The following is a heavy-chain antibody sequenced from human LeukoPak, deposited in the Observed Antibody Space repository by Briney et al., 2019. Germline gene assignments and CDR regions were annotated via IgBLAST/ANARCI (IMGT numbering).Heavy chain of an antibody. Sequence: PGGSLRLSCAASGFTFTSYAMSWVRQAPGKGLEWVSGIRGSDGSSYYADSVKGRFTISRDNSKNTLYLQMNSLRAEDTAVYYCARGTSTSPNWFDPWGQGTLVTVSS. J-gene: IGHJ5*02. CDR2: IRGSDGSS. V-gene: IGHV3-23*01. D-gene: IGHD2-2*01. CDR1: GFTFTSYA. CDR3: ARGTSTSPNWFDP.